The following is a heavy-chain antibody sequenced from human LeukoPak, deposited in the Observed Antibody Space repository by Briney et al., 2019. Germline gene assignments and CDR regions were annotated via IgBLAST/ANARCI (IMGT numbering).Heavy chain of an antibody. CDR1: GYSFTSYW. J-gene: IGHJ6*04. Sequence: GESLKIPCKGSGYSFTSYWIGWVRQMPGKGLEWMGIIYPGDSDTRYSPSFQGQVTISADKSISTAYLQWSSLKASDTAMYYCARGRSGSDYYYYGMDVWGKGTTVTVSS. V-gene: IGHV5-51*01. CDR2: IYPGDSDT. CDR3: ARGRSGSDYYYYGMDV. D-gene: IGHD3-10*01.